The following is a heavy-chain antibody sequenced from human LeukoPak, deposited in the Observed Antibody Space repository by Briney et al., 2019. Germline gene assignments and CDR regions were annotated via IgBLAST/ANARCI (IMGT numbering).Heavy chain of an antibody. Sequence: ASVKVSCKASGYTFTSYYMHWVRQAPGQGLEWMGIINPSGGSTGYAQKFQGRVTMTRDTSTSTAYMELSSLRSEDTAVYYCAGHSSGYHLGYWGQGTLVTVSS. J-gene: IGHJ4*02. CDR1: GYTFTSYY. CDR2: INPSGGST. CDR3: AGHSSGYHLGY. D-gene: IGHD3-22*01. V-gene: IGHV1-46*01.